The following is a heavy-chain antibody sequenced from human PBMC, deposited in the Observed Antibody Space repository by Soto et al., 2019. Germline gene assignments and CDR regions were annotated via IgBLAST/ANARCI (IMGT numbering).Heavy chain of an antibody. CDR3: ARDTHFATFDY. V-gene: IGHV1-18*01. CDR1: GYTFTSYG. J-gene: IGHJ4*02. CDR2: ISAYNGNK. Sequence: ASVKVSCKASGYTFTSYGISWVRQAPGQGLEWMGWISAYNGNKNYAQNVKGRFTISRDNAENSLYLQMNSLNVEDTAIYYCARDTHFATFDYWGQGSLVTVSS.